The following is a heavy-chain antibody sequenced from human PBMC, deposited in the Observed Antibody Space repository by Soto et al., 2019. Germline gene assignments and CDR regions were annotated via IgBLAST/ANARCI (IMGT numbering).Heavy chain of an antibody. J-gene: IGHJ4*02. V-gene: IGHV1-69*13. CDR3: ANLARYGPFFDY. CDR1: GCTLSIYA. D-gene: IGHD5-18*01. CDR2: IIPIFGTA. Sequence: SVKVSCKASGCTLSIYAISWVRRAPGQGLEWMGGIIPIFGTANYAQKFQGRVTITADDSTSTAYMELSSMRSEDTAVYYCANLARYGPFFDYWGQGTLVTVSS.